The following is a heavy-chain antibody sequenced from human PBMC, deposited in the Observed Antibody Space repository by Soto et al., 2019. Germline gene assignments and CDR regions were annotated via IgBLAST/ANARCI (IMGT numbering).Heavy chain of an antibody. V-gene: IGHV5-51*01. CDR3: ARQEGAYCGGDCYSPFDY. CDR2: IYPGDSDT. Sequence: EVQLVQSGAEVKKPGESLKISCKGSGYSFTSYWIGWVRQMPGKGLEWMGIIYPGDSDTRYSPSFQGQVTISADKSISTAYLQWSSLKASDTAMYYCARQEGAYCGGDCYSPFDYWGQGTLVTVSS. J-gene: IGHJ4*02. D-gene: IGHD2-21*01. CDR1: GYSFTSYW.